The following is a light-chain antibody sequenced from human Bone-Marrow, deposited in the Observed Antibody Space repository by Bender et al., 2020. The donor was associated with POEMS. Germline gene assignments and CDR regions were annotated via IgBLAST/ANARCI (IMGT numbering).Light chain of an antibody. CDR2: LNSDGRQ. J-gene: IGLJ3*02. CDR1: SGHSTYS. Sequence: QLVLTQSPSASASLGGSVNLTCSLSSGHSTYSIAWHQQRPGEGPRFLMRLNSDGRQNKGDGIPDRFSGSSSGAERYLTISSLQSEDEADYYCQTWGPGIRVFGGGTKLTVL. V-gene: IGLV4-69*01. CDR3: QTWGPGIRV.